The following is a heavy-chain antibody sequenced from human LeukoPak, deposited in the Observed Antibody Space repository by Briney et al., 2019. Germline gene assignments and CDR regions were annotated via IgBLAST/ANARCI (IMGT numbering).Heavy chain of an antibody. D-gene: IGHD1-14*01. CDR2: IYYSGST. J-gene: IGHJ4*02. CDR3: ARVENPYYFDY. Sequence: SETLSLTCTVSGGSISSYYWSWIRQPPGKGLEWIGYIYYSGSTNYNPSLKSRVTISLDASKNQFSLKLSSVTAADTAVYYCARVENPYYFDYWGQGTLVTVSS. V-gene: IGHV4-59*01. CDR1: GGSISSYY.